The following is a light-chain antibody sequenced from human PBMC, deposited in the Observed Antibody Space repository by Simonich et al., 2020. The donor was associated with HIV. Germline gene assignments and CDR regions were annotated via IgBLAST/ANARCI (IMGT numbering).Light chain of an antibody. J-gene: IGLJ2*01. CDR1: SSDVGGYNY. Sequence: QSALTQPASVSGSPGQSITISCTGTSSDVGGYNYVSWYQQHPGKAPKLMIYDVSKRPSGVPHRFSGSKSGNTASLTISGLQAEDEADYYCCSYAGSYTFDVLFGGGTTLTVL. V-gene: IGLV2-11*01. CDR3: CSYAGSYTFDVL. CDR2: DVS.